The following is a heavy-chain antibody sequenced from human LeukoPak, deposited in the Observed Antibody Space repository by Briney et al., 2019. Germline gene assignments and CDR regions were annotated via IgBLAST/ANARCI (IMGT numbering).Heavy chain of an antibody. Sequence: SETLSLTCTVSGGSLNNYYWSWIRQPPGKGLEWIGSIYYSGSTYYNPSLKSRVTISVDTSKNQFSLKLSSVTAADTAVYYCARDRDIVVVVAAGDDAFDIWGQGTMVTVSS. V-gene: IGHV4-59*12. CDR1: GGSLNNYY. J-gene: IGHJ3*02. D-gene: IGHD2-15*01. CDR3: ARDRDIVVVVAAGDDAFDI. CDR2: IYYSGST.